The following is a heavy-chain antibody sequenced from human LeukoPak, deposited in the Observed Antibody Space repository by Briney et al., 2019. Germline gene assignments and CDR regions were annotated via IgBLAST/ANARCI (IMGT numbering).Heavy chain of an antibody. V-gene: IGHV3-53*01. Sequence: GGSLRLSCAASGFTVSSNYMSWVRQAPGKGLEWVSVIYSGGSTYYADSVKGRFTISRDNSKNTLHLQMNSLRAEDTAVYYCASSMGRDGYNYGYWGQGTLVTVSS. CDR2: IYSGGST. CDR3: ASSMGRDGYNYGY. CDR1: GFTVSSNY. D-gene: IGHD5-24*01. J-gene: IGHJ4*02.